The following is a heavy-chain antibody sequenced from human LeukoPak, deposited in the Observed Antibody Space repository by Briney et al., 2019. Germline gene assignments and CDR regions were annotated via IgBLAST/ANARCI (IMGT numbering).Heavy chain of an antibody. D-gene: IGHD4-23*01. CDR1: GFTFSSYY. CDR2: ITSSSSTTI. V-gene: IGHV3-48*04. CDR3: ARFFGGHSCFDY. Sequence: QSGGSLRLSCAASGFTFSSYYMSWVRQAPGKGLEWVSYITSSSSTTIYYADSVKGRFTISRDDAKNSLYLQMNGLRAEDTAVYYCARFFGGHSCFDYWGQGTLVTVSS. J-gene: IGHJ4*02.